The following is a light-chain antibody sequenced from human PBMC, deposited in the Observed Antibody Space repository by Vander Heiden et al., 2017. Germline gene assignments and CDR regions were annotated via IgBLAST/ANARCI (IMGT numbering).Light chain of an antibody. CDR3: QQYYSTPYT. CDR1: QSVLYSSNNKNN. J-gene: IGKJ2*01. CDR2: WAS. V-gene: IGKV4-1*01. Sequence: IVMTQSPDSLAVSLVDRATINCKPSQSVLYSSNNKNNLAWYQQKPGQPPNLLIYWASTRESGVPDRVSGSGSGTDFTLTISSLQAEDVAVYYCQQYYSTPYTFGQGTRLEIK.